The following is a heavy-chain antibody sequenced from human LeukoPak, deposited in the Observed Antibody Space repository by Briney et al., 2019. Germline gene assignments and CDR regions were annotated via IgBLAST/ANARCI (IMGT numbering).Heavy chain of an antibody. CDR2: INPNTGGT. Sequence: ASVKVSCKASGYTFTGYYMHWVRQAPGQGLEWMGWINPNTGGTNYAQESQGRVTMTRDTSISTVYMELSRLRSDDTAVYYCARGISATDDVFDFWGQGTLVTVSS. V-gene: IGHV1-2*02. D-gene: IGHD1-1*01. CDR3: ARGISATDDVFDF. CDR1: GYTFTGYY. J-gene: IGHJ3*01.